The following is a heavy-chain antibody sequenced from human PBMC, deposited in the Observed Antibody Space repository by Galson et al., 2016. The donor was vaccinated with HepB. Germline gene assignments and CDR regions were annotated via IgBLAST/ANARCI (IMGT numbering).Heavy chain of an antibody. J-gene: IGHJ4*02. CDR3: ARNVPVTIFGY. CDR1: GFTVSNHY. V-gene: IGHV3-66*01. D-gene: IGHD3-3*01. CDR2: IYSIGTT. Sequence: SLRLSCAASGFTVSNHYMTWVRHAPGKGLEWVSLIYSIGTTLYADSVKGRFTISRDSSKNTLYLQMNSLRPEDTAVYYCARNVPVTIFGYWGQGTLVTVSS.